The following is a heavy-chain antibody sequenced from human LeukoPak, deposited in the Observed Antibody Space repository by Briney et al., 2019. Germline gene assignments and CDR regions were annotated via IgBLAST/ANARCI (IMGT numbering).Heavy chain of an antibody. D-gene: IGHD2-15*01. CDR1: GFTFSSYG. CDR3: AKDPALYCSGSNCHSGGLDY. CDR2: ISNDGSNK. V-gene: IGHV3-30*18. J-gene: IGHJ4*02. Sequence: SGGSLRLSCAASGFTFSSYGMHWVRQAPGKGLEWVAVISNDGSNKYYVDSVKGRFTISRDNSKNTLFLRMNSLRTEDTAVYYCAKDPALYCSGSNCHSGGLDYWGQGTLVTVSS.